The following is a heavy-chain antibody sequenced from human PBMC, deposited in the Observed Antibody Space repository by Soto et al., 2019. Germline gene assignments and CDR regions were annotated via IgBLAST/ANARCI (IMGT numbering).Heavy chain of an antibody. CDR1: GFTFSDYY. D-gene: IGHD6-13*01. V-gene: IGHV3-11*01. CDR3: ASVGYSSSWYFYYYEGMDV. CDR2: ISSSGSTI. Sequence: PGGSLRLSCAASGFTFSDYYMSWIRQAPGKGLEWVSYISSSGSTIYYADSVKGRFTISRDNAKNSLYLQMNSLRAEDTAVYYCASVGYSSSWYFYYYEGMDVWGQGTTVTVSS. J-gene: IGHJ6*02.